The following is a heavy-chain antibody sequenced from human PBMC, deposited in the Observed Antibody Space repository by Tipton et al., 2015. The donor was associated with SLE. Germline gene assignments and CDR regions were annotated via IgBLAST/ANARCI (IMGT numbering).Heavy chain of an antibody. J-gene: IGHJ4*02. V-gene: IGHV4-39*02. CDR3: AREPGGQLVRNFDY. Sequence: TLSLTCTVSGGSISSSSYYWGWIRQPPGKGLEWIGSIYYSGSTYYNPSLKSRVTISVDTSKNQFSLKLSSVTAADTAVYYCAREPGGQLVRNFDYWGQGTLVTVSS. CDR2: IYYSGST. D-gene: IGHD6-13*01. CDR1: GGSISSSSYY.